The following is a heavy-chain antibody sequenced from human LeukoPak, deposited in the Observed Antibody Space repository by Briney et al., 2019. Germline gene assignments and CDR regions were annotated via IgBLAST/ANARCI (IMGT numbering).Heavy chain of an antibody. V-gene: IGHV3-7*01. CDR2: MDGDGTVQ. CDR3: GRDFPPHASDI. J-gene: IGHJ3*02. Sequence: TGGSLRLSCVGSGFSFRSYWLSWVRQAPGKGLEWVASMDGDGTVQYYVDSVKGRFTISRDNAKSSLYLQMNSLRAEDTAVYFCGRDFPPHASDIWGQGTMVTVSS. CDR1: GFSFRSYW.